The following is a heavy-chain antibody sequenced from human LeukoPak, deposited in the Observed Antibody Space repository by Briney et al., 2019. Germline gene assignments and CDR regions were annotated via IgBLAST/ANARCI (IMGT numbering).Heavy chain of an antibody. V-gene: IGHV1-2*02. J-gene: IGHJ5*02. CDR3: ARDLPLYTAAAGTKTNWFDP. CDR2: INPNSGGT. CDR1: GYTFTGYY. Sequence: GASVKVSCKASGYTFTGYYMHWVRQAPGQGLEWMGWINPNSGGTNYAQKFQGRVTMTRDTSISTAYMELSRLRSDDTAVYYCARDLPLYTAAAGTKTNWFDPWGQGTLVTVSS. D-gene: IGHD6-13*01.